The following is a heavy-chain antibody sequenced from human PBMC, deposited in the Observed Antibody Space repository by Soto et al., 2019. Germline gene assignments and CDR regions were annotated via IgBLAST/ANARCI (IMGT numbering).Heavy chain of an antibody. Sequence: QVQLVESGGGVVQPGRSLRLSCAASGFTFSSYGMHWVRQAPGRGLEWVAVMSYDGSNKYYADSVKGRFTISRDNSKNTLYMQMNSLRAEDTAVYYCAKDIVVVVAATGAYYYGMDVWGQGTTVTVSS. D-gene: IGHD2-15*01. CDR2: MSYDGSNK. J-gene: IGHJ6*02. CDR1: GFTFSSYG. CDR3: AKDIVVVVAATGAYYYGMDV. V-gene: IGHV3-30*18.